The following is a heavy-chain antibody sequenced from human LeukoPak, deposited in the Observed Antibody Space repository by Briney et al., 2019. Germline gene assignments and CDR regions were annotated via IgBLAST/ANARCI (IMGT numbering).Heavy chain of an antibody. CDR2: FDPEDGET. D-gene: IGHD6-19*01. CDR3: ATSSGWYGKYYFDY. CDR1: GYTLTELS. Sequence: ASVKVSCKVSGYTLTELSMHWVRQAPGKGLEGMGGFDPEDGETIYAQKFQGRVTMTEDTSTDTAYMELSSLRSEDTAVYYCATSSGWYGKYYFDYWGQGTLVTVSS. J-gene: IGHJ4*02. V-gene: IGHV1-24*01.